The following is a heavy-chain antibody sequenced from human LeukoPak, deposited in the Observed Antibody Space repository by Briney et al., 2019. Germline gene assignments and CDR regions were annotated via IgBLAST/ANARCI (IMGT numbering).Heavy chain of an antibody. V-gene: IGHV4-4*07. CDR1: GGSISSYY. CDR3: ARSYYYDSSGYWDYFDY. J-gene: IGHJ4*02. Sequence: SETLSLTCTVSGGSISSYYWSWIRQPAGKGLEWIGRIYTSGSTKYNPSLKSRVTMSVATSKNQFSLKLSSVTAADTAVYYCARSYYYDSSGYWDYFDYWGQGTLVTVSS. D-gene: IGHD3-22*01. CDR2: IYTSGST.